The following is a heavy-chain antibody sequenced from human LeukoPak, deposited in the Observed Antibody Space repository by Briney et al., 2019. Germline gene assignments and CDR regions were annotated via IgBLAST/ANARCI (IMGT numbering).Heavy chain of an antibody. CDR1: GGSISSSSYY. CDR3: ARVRAVAATLYNWFDP. Sequence: SETLSLTCTVSGGSISSSSYYWGWIRQPPGKGLEWIGYIYYSGSTYYNPSLKSRVTISVDTSKNQFSLKLSSVTAADTAVYYCARVRAVAATLYNWFDPWGQGTLVTVSS. CDR2: IYYSGST. D-gene: IGHD2-15*01. J-gene: IGHJ5*02. V-gene: IGHV4-31*03.